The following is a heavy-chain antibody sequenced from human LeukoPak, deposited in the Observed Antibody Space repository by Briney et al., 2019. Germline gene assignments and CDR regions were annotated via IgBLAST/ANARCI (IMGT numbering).Heavy chain of an antibody. CDR2: FDPEDGET. CDR1: GYTLTELS. J-gene: IGHJ2*01. V-gene: IGHV1-24*01. CDR3: ATDPGWLRTNWYFDL. Sequence: ASVKVSCKVSGYTLTELSMHWVRQAPGKGLEWMGGFDPEDGETIYAQKFQGRVTMTEDTSTDTAYMELSSLRSEDTAVYYCATDPGWLRTNWYFDLWGRGTLVTVSS. D-gene: IGHD5-12*01.